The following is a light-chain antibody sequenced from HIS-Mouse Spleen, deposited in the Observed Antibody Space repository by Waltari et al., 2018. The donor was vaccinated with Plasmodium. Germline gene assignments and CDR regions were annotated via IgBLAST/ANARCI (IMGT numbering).Light chain of an antibody. CDR2: DVS. Sequence: QSALTQPRSVSGSPGQPVPISCPATRPSVGTYNLLPCYQQHPVKAPKLMIYDVSKRPSGVPDRFSGSKSGNTASLTISGLQAEDEADYYCCSYAGSYTWVFGGGTKLTVL. CDR3: CSYAGSYTWV. J-gene: IGLJ3*02. V-gene: IGLV2-11*01. CDR1: RPSVGTYNL.